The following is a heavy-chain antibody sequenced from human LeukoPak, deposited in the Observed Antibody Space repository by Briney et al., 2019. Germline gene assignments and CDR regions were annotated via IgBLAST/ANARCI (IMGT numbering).Heavy chain of an antibody. CDR1: GFTFSSYG. D-gene: IGHD6-25*01. Sequence: GGSLRLSCAASGFTFSSYGMNWVRQAPGKGLEWLACISSSSSTISYADSVKGRFTISRDNAKNSLYLQLHSLRAEDTAVFYCARGGAARPDYWGQGTLVTVSS. CDR2: ISSSSSTI. CDR3: ARGGAARPDY. V-gene: IGHV3-48*04. J-gene: IGHJ4*02.